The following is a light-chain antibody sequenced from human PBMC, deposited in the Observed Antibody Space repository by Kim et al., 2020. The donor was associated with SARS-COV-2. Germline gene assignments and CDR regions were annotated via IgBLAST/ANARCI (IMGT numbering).Light chain of an antibody. CDR2: GAS. CDR3: QQYAASPPT. Sequence: YPGERAILSCRASQSVSSNYLAWYQQRPGQAPRLLIYGASSGVTGIPSRFSGGGSGTDFTLTISRLEPEDFAVYYCQQYAASPPTFGQGTKVDIK. J-gene: IGKJ1*01. V-gene: IGKV3-20*01. CDR1: QSVSSNY.